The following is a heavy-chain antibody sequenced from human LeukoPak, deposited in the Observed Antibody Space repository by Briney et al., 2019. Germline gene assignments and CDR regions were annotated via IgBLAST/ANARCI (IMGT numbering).Heavy chain of an antibody. CDR3: AKVPFYDFWSGHYYYGMDV. D-gene: IGHD3-3*01. V-gene: IGHV3-23*01. J-gene: IGHJ6*02. CDR1: GFTFSSYA. CDR2: ISGSGGST. Sequence: GGSLRLSCAASGFTFSSYAMSWVRQAPGKGLEWVSAISGSGGSTYYADSVKGRFTISRDNSKNTLYLQMNSLRAEDTAVYYCAKVPFYDFWSGHYYYGMDVWGQGTTVTVSS.